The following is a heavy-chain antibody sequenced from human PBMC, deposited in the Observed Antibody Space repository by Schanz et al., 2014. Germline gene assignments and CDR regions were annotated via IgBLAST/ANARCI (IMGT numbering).Heavy chain of an antibody. CDR3: AKGRFGELSAFDI. CDR1: GFSLDIFA. Sequence: EVHLVESGGGLVQPGGSLRLSCATSGFSLDIFAVSWVRQAPGKGLEWVSSFNDGGVNKYYADSVKGRFTISSDNSKSTLYLQMNSLRAEDTAVYYCAKGRFGELSAFDIWGQGTMVTGSS. D-gene: IGHD3-10*01. J-gene: IGHJ3*02. V-gene: IGHV3-23*04. CDR2: FNDGGVNK.